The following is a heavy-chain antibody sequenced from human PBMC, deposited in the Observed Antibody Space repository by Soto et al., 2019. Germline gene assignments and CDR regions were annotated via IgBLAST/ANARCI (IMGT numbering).Heavy chain of an antibody. CDR1: GGYVSSGGYY. CDR3: ARGRFDIVASDY. J-gene: IGHJ4*02. Sequence: SETLSLTCTVSGGYVSSGGYYWSWIRQPPGKGLEWIGYIYYSGSTNYNPSLKSRVTISVDTSKNQFSLKLSSVTAADTAMYYCARGRFDIVASDYWGQGTLVTVSS. V-gene: IGHV4-61*08. D-gene: IGHD5-12*01. CDR2: IYYSGST.